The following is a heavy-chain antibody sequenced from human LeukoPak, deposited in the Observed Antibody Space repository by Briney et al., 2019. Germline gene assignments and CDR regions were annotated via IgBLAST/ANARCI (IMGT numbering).Heavy chain of an antibody. CDR1: GGSISSYY. CDR3: ARQRFLEWYFDY. V-gene: IGHV4-59*08. J-gene: IGHJ4*02. Sequence: SETLSLTCTVSGGSISSYYWSWIRQSPGKGLEWIGYIYYSGSTNYNPSLKSRVTISADTSKNQFSLKLSSVTAADTAVYYCARQRFLEWYFDYWGQGTLVTVSS. D-gene: IGHD3-3*01. CDR2: IYYSGST.